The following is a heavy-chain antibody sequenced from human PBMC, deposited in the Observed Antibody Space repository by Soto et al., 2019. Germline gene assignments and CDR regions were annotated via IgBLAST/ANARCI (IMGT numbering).Heavy chain of an antibody. CDR3: ARDTLGGAYDFLH. D-gene: IGHD3-3*01. CDR2: ISSGGST. Sequence: EVQLVESGGGLVQPGGSLRLSCAASGFTVSNLYMTWVRQAPGKGLQWVAVISSGGSTYYADSVKGRFTISRDNSKNTLYLEMNSLRAEDTALYYCARDTLGGAYDFLHGGQGTLVTVSS. V-gene: IGHV3-66*01. J-gene: IGHJ4*02. CDR1: GFTVSNLY.